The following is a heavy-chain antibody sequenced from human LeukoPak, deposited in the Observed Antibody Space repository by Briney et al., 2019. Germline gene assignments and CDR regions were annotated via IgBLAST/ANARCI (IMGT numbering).Heavy chain of an antibody. Sequence: PVKVSCKASGGTFRTFAISWVRQAPGQGLEWMGGIIPIFGIPDSAQKFQGRLTITADESTTTAYMELSSLRSDDTAIYYCGLSGNYYYYYMDVWGKGTTVTISS. V-gene: IGHV1-69*13. CDR3: GLSGNYYYYYMDV. D-gene: IGHD6-25*01. J-gene: IGHJ6*03. CDR1: GGTFRTFA. CDR2: IIPIFGIP.